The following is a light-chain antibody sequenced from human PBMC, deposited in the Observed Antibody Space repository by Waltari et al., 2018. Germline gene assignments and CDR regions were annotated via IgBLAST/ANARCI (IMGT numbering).Light chain of an antibody. V-gene: IGKV1-27*01. Sequence: DIQLTQSPSSLSASIGDRVTITCRASQGITNYLAWYQQKLGKVPKLLIYAASTLQSGIPSRFSGSGSGTDFTLTISSLQPEDVATYFCQKYNSAPLTFGQGTKVEVK. CDR2: AAS. J-gene: IGKJ1*01. CDR1: QGITNY. CDR3: QKYNSAPLT.